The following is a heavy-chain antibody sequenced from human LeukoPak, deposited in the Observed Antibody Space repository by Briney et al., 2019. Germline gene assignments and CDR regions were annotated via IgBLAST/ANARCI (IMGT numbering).Heavy chain of an antibody. D-gene: IGHD4-17*01. V-gene: IGHV4-34*01. Sequence: ETLALTCAIYSGLFRGYYWSGIRRSPGKGLEWIGEINHSGSTNYNPSLKSRVTISVDTSKNQFSLKLSSETAADTAVYYCARGGAGTVTTAPEIPYWGQGTLVTVSS. CDR1: SGLFRGYY. CDR3: ARGGAGTVTTAPEIPY. CDR2: INHSGST. J-gene: IGHJ4*02.